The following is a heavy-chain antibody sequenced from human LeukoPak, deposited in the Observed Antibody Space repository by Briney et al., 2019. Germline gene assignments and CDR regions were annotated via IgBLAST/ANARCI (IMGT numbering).Heavy chain of an antibody. CDR3: ARERSGYSLFDY. Sequence: SETLSLTCTVSGYSISSGYYWGWIRQPPGKGLEWIGSIYHSGSTYYNASLKSRVTISVDTSKNQFFLKLSSVTAADTAVYYCARERSGYSLFDYWGQGTLVTVSS. CDR2: IYHSGST. CDR1: GYSISSGYY. J-gene: IGHJ4*02. V-gene: IGHV4-38-2*02. D-gene: IGHD3-22*01.